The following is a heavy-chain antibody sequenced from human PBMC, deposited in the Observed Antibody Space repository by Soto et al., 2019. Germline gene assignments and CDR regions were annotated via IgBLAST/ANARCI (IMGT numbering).Heavy chain of an antibody. CDR3: ARRDLSSSWYAYRNWLDP. CDR1: GGSISSSSYY. V-gene: IGHV4-39*01. CDR2: IYYSGST. D-gene: IGHD6-13*01. J-gene: IGHJ5*02. Sequence: LSLTCTVSGGSISSSSYYWGWIRQPPGKGLEWIGSIYYSGSTSYNPSLKSRVTISVDTSKSQFSLTLSSVTTADTAVYYCARRDLSSSWYAYRNWLDPWGQGTLVTVAS.